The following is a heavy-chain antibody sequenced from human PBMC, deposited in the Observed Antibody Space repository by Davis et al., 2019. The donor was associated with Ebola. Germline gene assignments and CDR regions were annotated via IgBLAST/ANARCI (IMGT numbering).Heavy chain of an antibody. CDR2: ISAYNGNT. CDR1: GYTFTSYG. CDR3: AADPFHNWFDP. Sequence: AASVKVSCKASGYTFTSYGISWVRQAPGQGLEWMGWISAYNGNTNYAQKLQGRVTMTTDTSTSTAYMELRSLRSEDTAVYYCAADPFHNWFDPWGQGTLVTVSS. V-gene: IGHV1-18*04. J-gene: IGHJ5*02.